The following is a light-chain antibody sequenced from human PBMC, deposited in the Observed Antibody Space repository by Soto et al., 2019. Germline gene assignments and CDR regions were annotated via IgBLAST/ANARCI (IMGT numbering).Light chain of an antibody. CDR2: DAS. CDR3: QVRDVWSS. CDR1: QSVSTS. J-gene: IGKJ1*01. V-gene: IGKV3-11*01. Sequence: IVLTQSPATLSLSPGERAALSCRASQSVSTSLAWYQHKPGQAPRLIIYDASKRAPGIPARFSGSGSGTDFTLTISSLEPEDFAVYYCQVRDVWSSFGQGTKVEIE.